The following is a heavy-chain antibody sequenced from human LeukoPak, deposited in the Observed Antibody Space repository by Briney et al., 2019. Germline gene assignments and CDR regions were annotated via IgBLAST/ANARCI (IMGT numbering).Heavy chain of an antibody. CDR3: ARGRDSSGYYSYYFDY. CDR1: SGSISSGGYS. J-gene: IGHJ4*02. Sequence: SETLSLTCAVSSGSISSGGYSWSWIRQPPGKGLEWIGYIYHSGSTYYNPSLKSRVTISVDRSKNQFSLKLSSVTAADTAVYYCARGRDSSGYYSYYFDYWGQGTLVTVSS. D-gene: IGHD3-22*01. CDR2: IYHSGST. V-gene: IGHV4-30-2*01.